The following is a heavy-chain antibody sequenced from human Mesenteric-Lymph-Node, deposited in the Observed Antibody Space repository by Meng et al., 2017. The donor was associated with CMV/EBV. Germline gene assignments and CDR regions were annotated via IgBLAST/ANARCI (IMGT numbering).Heavy chain of an antibody. V-gene: IGHV1-2*02. J-gene: IGHJ6*02. D-gene: IGHD7-27*01. Sequence: ASVKVSCKASGYTFTGYYMHWVRQAPGQGLEWMGWINPNSGGTNYAQKFQGRVTMTRDTSISTAYMELSRLRSDDTAVYYCARDMETGPVPNPADVWGQGTTVTVSS. CDR2: INPNSGGT. CDR3: ARDMETGPVPNPADV. CDR1: GYTFTGYY.